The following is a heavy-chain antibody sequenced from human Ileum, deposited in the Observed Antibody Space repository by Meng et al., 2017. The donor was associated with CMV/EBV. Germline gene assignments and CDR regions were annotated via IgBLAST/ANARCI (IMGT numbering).Heavy chain of an antibody. Sequence: QVLLRGWGAGLRKPSETLFLMWAVYGGSFREYHWGWIRQPPGEGLEWIGEINHGGSSSYNPSLKSRVTISVDRSRNQVSLKLTSVTAADTAVYYCARASPQRRFLSYWGQGTLVTVSS. CDR1: GGSFREYH. V-gene: IGHV4-34*01. D-gene: IGHD3-3*01. J-gene: IGHJ4*02. CDR3: ARASPQRRFLSY. CDR2: INHGGSS.